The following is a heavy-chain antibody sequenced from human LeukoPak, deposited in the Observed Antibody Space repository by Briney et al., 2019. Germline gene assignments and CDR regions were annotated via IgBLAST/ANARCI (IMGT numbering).Heavy chain of an antibody. CDR3: ARGPTIFGVVISAYYYYYGMDV. V-gene: IGHV1-2*04. Sequence: GASVKVSCKASGYTFTSYAMHWVRQAPGQGLEWMGWINPNSGGTNYAQKFQGWVTMTRDTSISTAYMELSRLRSDDTAVYYCARGPTIFGVVISAYYYYYGMDVWGQGTTVTVSS. J-gene: IGHJ6*02. D-gene: IGHD3-3*01. CDR1: GYTFTSYA. CDR2: INPNSGGT.